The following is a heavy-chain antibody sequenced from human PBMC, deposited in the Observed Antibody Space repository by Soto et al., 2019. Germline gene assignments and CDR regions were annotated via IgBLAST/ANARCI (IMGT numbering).Heavy chain of an antibody. CDR2: ISSSSSTI. Sequence: GGSLRLSCAASGFTFSSYSMNWVRQAPGKGLEWVSYISSSSSTIYADSVKGRFTISRDNAKNSLYLQMNSLRAEDTAVYYCARDSYYGDMYYYYYMDVWGKGTTVTVSS. CDR3: ARDSYYGDMYYYYYMDV. V-gene: IGHV3-48*01. CDR1: GFTFSSYS. D-gene: IGHD3-10*01. J-gene: IGHJ6*03.